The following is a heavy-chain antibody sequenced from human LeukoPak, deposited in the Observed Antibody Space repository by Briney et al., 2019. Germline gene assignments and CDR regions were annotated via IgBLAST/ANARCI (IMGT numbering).Heavy chain of an antibody. CDR2: LYPGDSDT. V-gene: IGHV5-51*01. J-gene: IGHJ6*03. CDR1: GYSFTNYW. CDR3: ARQGFWSGYFSRHYYYYMDV. D-gene: IGHD3-3*01. Sequence: GESLKISCKGSGYSFTNYWIGWVRQMPGKGLGWMGILYPGDSDTKYSPSFQGQVTISADKSISTAYLQWSSLKASDTAMYYCARQGFWSGYFSRHYYYYMDVWGKGTTVTVSS.